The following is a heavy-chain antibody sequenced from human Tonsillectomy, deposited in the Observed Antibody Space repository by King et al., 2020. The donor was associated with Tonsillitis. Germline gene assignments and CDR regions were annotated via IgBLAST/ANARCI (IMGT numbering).Heavy chain of an antibody. J-gene: IGHJ4*02. Sequence: VQLVESGGGVVQPGRSLRLSCAASGFTFSSYGMHLVRQAPGKGLEVVAVIWYDGSKKYYADSVKGRFTISRDNSKKTLYLQMNSLRAEDTAVYYCARDAGGAEPDFWSGYYTGLTGGFDYWGQGTLVTVSS. V-gene: IGHV3-33*01. D-gene: IGHD3-3*01. CDR3: ARDAGGAEPDFWSGYYTGLTGGFDY. CDR1: GFTFSSYG. CDR2: IWYDGSKK.